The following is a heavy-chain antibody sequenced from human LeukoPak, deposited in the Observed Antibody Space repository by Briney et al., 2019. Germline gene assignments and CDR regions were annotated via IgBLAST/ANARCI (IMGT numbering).Heavy chain of an antibody. CDR3: ARHISANTGYFDY. CDR2: IYYNGDS. Sequence: SETLSLTCTVSGGSISSDAYYWGWVRQSPGKSLEWIGSIYYNGDSYYNPSLQSRVAIFVDTSRDQFSLDLYSVTAADTALYYCARHISANTGYFDYCSQGTLVTVSS. CDR1: GGSISSDAYY. J-gene: IGHJ4*02. V-gene: IGHV4-39*01.